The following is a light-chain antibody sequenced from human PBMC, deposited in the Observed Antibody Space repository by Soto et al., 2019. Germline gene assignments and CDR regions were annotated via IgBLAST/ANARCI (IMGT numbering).Light chain of an antibody. Sequence: QSVLTQPPSASGTPGQRVTIYCSGSTSNIGSDTIHWYQQLPGTAPKLLIYSNNERPSGVPDRFSGSKSGALASLAISGLQSEDEADYHCAAWDDSLSGYVFGTGTKLTVL. CDR3: AAWDDSLSGYV. J-gene: IGLJ1*01. CDR1: TSNIGSDT. CDR2: SNN. V-gene: IGLV1-44*01.